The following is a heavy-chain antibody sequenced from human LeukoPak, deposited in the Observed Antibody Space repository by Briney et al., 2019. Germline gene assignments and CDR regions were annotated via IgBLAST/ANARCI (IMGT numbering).Heavy chain of an antibody. J-gene: IGHJ4*02. V-gene: IGHV3-48*04. CDR1: GSTFSAYS. CDR2: ISLGSSSI. Sequence: GGSLRLSCAASGSTFSAYSMNWVRQAPGKGLELVSYISLGSSSIYYADSVKGRFTISRDNAKKSLSLQMNSLRVEDTAVYYCARKDSTVTTYWGQGTLVTVSS. D-gene: IGHD4-17*01. CDR3: ARKDSTVTTY.